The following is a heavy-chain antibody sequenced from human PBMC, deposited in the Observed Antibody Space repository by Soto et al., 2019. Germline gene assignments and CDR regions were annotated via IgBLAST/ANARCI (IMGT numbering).Heavy chain of an antibody. J-gene: IGHJ6*03. Sequence: SETLSLTCTVSGGSISSSSYYWGWIRQPPGKGLEWIGEINHSGSTNYNPSLKSRVTISVDTSKNQFSLKLSSVTAADTAVYYCARALQGYCSSTSCSNYYYYYYMDVWGKGTTVTVSS. V-gene: IGHV4-39*07. CDR3: ARALQGYCSSTSCSNYYYYYYMDV. D-gene: IGHD2-2*01. CDR1: GGSISSSSYY. CDR2: INHSGST.